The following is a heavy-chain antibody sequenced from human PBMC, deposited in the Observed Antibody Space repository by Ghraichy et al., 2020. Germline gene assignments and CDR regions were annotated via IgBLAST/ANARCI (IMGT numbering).Heavy chain of an antibody. CDR2: ISSSSYI. V-gene: IGHV3-21*01. Sequence: GGSLRLSCAASGFTFSSYSMNWVRQAPGKGLEWVSSISSSSYIYYADSVKGRFTISRDNAKNSLYMQMNSLRAEDTAVYYCARDKVASQHYYYYGMDVWGQGTTVTVSS. CDR3: ARDKVASQHYYYYGMDV. D-gene: IGHD2-15*01. J-gene: IGHJ6*02. CDR1: GFTFSSYS.